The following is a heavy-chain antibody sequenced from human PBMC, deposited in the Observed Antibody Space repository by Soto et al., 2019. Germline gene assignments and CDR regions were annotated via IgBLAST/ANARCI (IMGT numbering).Heavy chain of an antibody. CDR1: GDSISDYY. CDR3: ARGAICDRGVFDL. V-gene: IGHV4-59*01. D-gene: IGHD2-21*01. J-gene: IGHJ4*02. Sequence: QVQLQESGPGLVKPSETLSLTCSVSGDSISDYYWSWIRQSPGKGLEWIGYFSHTAGTNYTPSLRSRDTMSEDTSKKRIPLQLRYVTAADTAVYYWARGAICDRGVFDLWAEGPQVTISS. CDR2: FSHTAGT.